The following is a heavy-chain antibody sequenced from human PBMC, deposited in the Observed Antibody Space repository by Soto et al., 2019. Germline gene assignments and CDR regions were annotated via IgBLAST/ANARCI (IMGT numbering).Heavy chain of an antibody. Sequence: VESLKISCHCSGYTFSNFWIGWVRQLPWKGLEWMGIIYPGDHETRYSPSFHGKVTISADKSINTAYLQWNSLEASDTAFYFCARSPRSSPYFDYWGQGALVTVSS. J-gene: IGHJ4*02. CDR2: IYPGDHET. CDR3: ARSPRSSPYFDY. D-gene: IGHD6-13*01. CDR1: GYTFSNFW. V-gene: IGHV5-51*01.